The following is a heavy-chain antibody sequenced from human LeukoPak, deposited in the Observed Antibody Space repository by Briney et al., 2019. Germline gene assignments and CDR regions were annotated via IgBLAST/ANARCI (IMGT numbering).Heavy chain of an antibody. J-gene: IGHJ6*02. CDR1: GFTFSDYY. CDR3: ARVLTTEYYYYGVDV. D-gene: IGHD4-17*01. Sequence: PEGSLRLSCAASGFTFSDYYMSWIRQAPGKGLEWVSYISSSGSTIYYADSVKGRFTISRDNAKNSLYLQMNSPRAEDTAVYYCARVLTTEYYYYGVDVWGQGTTVTVSS. V-gene: IGHV3-11*01. CDR2: ISSSGSTI.